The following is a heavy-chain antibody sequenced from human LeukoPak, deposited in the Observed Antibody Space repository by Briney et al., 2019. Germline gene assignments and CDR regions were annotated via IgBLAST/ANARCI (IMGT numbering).Heavy chain of an antibody. Sequence: SETLSLTCTVSGGSISSGGYYWSWICQHPGKGLEWIGYIYYCGSTYYNPSLKSRVTISVDTSKNQFSLKLSSVTAADTAVYYCARVRSGTGITIFGVVRPGAFDIWGQGTMVTVSS. CDR3: ARVRSGTGITIFGVVRPGAFDI. V-gene: IGHV4-31*03. J-gene: IGHJ3*02. CDR1: GGSISSGGYY. CDR2: IYYCGST. D-gene: IGHD3-3*01.